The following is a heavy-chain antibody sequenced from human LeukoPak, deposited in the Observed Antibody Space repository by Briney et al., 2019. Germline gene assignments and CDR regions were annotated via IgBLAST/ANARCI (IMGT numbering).Heavy chain of an antibody. Sequence: ASVKVSCKASGYTFGTYGVSWVRQAPGQGLEWMGWISAYNGDTYYAPKFQGRVTLTTDTPTSTAYMEMRSLRSDDTAVYYCARRILSPVTPGPFFFDIWGQGTMVTVSS. V-gene: IGHV1-18*01. CDR1: GYTFGTYG. D-gene: IGHD2-15*01. CDR2: ISAYNGDT. J-gene: IGHJ3*02. CDR3: ARRILSPVTPGPFFFDI.